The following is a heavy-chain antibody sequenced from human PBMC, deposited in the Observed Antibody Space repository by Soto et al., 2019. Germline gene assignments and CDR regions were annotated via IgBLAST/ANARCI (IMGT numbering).Heavy chain of an antibody. V-gene: IGHV4-30-4*01. Sequence: SETLSLTCTVSGGSISSGDYYWSWIRQPPGKGLEWIGYIYYSGSTYYNPSLKSRVTISVDTSKNQFSLKLSSVTAADTAVYYCASYRYCGSTSCYGYWFDPWGQGTLVTVSS. CDR1: GGSISSGDYY. CDR2: IYYSGST. J-gene: IGHJ5*02. D-gene: IGHD2-2*01. CDR3: ASYRYCGSTSCYGYWFDP.